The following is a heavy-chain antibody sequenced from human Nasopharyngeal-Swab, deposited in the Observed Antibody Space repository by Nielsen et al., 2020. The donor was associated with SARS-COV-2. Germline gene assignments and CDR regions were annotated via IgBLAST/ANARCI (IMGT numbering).Heavy chain of an antibody. V-gene: IGHV3-13*01. CDR1: GFTFSSHD. D-gene: IGHD5-18*01. J-gene: IGHJ6*02. Sequence: GGALKISWAASGFTFSSHDMHWVRQARGKSLEGDSGIGTAGDTYYPSSVKGRFTISRENAKNSLYLQMNSLSAGDTAVYYCARVDNSYGYYYYYGMDVWGQGTTVTVSS. CDR3: ARVDNSYGYYYYYGMDV. CDR2: IGTAGDT.